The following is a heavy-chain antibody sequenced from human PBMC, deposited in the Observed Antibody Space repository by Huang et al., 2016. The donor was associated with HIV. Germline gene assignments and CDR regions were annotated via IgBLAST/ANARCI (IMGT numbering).Heavy chain of an antibody. CDR1: GGSRSSVNYY. CDR3: ARSYAGTIWDSGRDYFDY. J-gene: IGHJ4*02. Sequence: QVRLRESGPGLVKPSQTLSLTCTVSGGSRSSVNYYWTWIRQPAGKGLEWIGHIYPSGLTNYSPSLKSRGSISLDTSKNQFSLRRRSVTAADTAGYYCARSYAGTIWDSGRDYFDYWGQGILVTVSS. V-gene: IGHV4-61*09. D-gene: IGHD1-26*01. CDR2: IYPSGLT.